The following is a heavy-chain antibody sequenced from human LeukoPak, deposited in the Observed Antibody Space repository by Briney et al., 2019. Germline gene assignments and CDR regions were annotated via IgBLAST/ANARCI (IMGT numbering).Heavy chain of an antibody. CDR1: GFTFSSYS. V-gene: IGHV3-21*01. CDR2: ISSSSSYI. J-gene: IGHJ3*02. D-gene: IGHD5-18*01. CDR3: AGVDAAMPDAFDI. Sequence: GGSLRLSCAASGFTFSSYSMNWVRQAPGKGLEWVSSISSSSSYIYYADSVKGRFTISRDNAKNSLYLQMSSLRADDTALYYCAGVDAAMPDAFDIWGQGTTVTVSS.